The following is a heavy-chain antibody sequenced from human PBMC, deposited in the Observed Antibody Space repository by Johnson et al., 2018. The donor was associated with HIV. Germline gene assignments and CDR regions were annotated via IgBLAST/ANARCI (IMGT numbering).Heavy chain of an antibody. CDR1: GFTFSSYW. D-gene: IGHD3-22*01. J-gene: IGHJ3*02. CDR2: IKQDGSEK. Sequence: VQLVESGGGLVQPGGSLRLSCAASGFTFSSYWMSWVRQAPGKGLEWVANIKQDGSEKYYVDSVKGRFTISRDNAKNSLYLQMNSMRAEDTAVYYCARGLNYYDSSGYRADAFDIWGQGTMVTVSS. V-gene: IGHV3-7*01. CDR3: ARGLNYYDSSGYRADAFDI.